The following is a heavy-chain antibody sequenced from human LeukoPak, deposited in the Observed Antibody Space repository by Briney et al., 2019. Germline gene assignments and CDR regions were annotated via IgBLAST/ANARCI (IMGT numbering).Heavy chain of an antibody. CDR3: AAPQGYCSSTSCYGTDY. CDR2: IYSGGST. V-gene: IGHV3-53*01. J-gene: IGHJ4*02. D-gene: IGHD2-2*01. CDR1: GFTVSSNY. Sequence: GGSLRLSCAASGFTVSSNYMSWVRQAPGKGLEWVSVIYSGGSTYYADSVKGRFTISRDNSKNTLYLQMNSPRAEDTAVYYCAAPQGYCSSTSCYGTDYWGQGTLVTVSS.